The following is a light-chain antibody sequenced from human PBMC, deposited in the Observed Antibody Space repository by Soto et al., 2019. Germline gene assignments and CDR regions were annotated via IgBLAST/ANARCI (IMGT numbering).Light chain of an antibody. V-gene: IGKV3-20*01. CDR3: QQYGTSPYT. J-gene: IGKJ2*01. CDR1: QSVTSSY. Sequence: EIVLTQSPGTLSLSPGERATLSCRASQSVTSSYLAWYQQKPGQAPRLLIFGASSRATGIPDRFSGSGSGTEFTLTISRLEPEDFAVYWCQQYGTSPYTFGQGTKLEIK. CDR2: GAS.